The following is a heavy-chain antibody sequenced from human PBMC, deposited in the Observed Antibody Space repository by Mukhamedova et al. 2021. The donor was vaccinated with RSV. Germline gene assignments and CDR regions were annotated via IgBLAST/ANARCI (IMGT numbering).Heavy chain of an antibody. J-gene: IGHJ3*01. Sequence: MNWVRQAPGKGLEWVSSISSSSSSIYYADSVKGRFTISRDNTQNSLYLQMNSLRVEDTALYYCARPRTTASRWTFDLWGLGTMV. CDR2: ISSSSSSI. V-gene: IGHV3-21*01. CDR3: ARPRTTASRWTFDL. D-gene: IGHD6-13*01.